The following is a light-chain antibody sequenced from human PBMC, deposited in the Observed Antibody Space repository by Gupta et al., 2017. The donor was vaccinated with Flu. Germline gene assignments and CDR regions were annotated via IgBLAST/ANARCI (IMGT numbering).Light chain of an antibody. CDR3: QLWDGGSDNPCM. V-gene: IGLV3-21*02. CDR1: NIGRKS. CDR2: DDG. J-gene: IGLJ3*02. Sequence: SSVLTQPPSVSVAPGQTARISCGTDNIGRKSVHWYQQKAGQAPVLVVYDDGDRPSGIPERCSGSNSGTTATLTISRVEAGDEADYVCQLWDGGSDNPCMFGGGTKLTVL.